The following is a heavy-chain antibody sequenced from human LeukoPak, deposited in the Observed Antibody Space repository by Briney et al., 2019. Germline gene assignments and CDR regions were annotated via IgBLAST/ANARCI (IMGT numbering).Heavy chain of an antibody. J-gene: IGHJ6*03. D-gene: IGHD6-13*01. CDR2: ISGSGGST. CDR1: GFTFSDYY. Sequence: RPGGSLRLSCAASGFTFSDYYMSWIRQAPGKGLEWVSSISGSGGSTYYADSVKGRFTISRDNSKNTLYLQMNSLRAEDTAVYYCAKQKAAAGYYYYYMDVWGKGTTVTVSS. V-gene: IGHV3-23*01. CDR3: AKQKAAAGYYYYYMDV.